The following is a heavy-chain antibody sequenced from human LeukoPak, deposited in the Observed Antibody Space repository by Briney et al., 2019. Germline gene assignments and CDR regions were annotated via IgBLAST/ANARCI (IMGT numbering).Heavy chain of an antibody. D-gene: IGHD3-16*01. CDR3: VPSAGDYYFDY. CDR1: GCTFTGYY. V-gene: IGHV1-2*02. Sequence: GASVKVSCKASGCTFTGYYMHWVRQAPGQGLEWMGWINPKSGGTHYAQKFQGRVTMTRDTSISTAYMELSRLRSDDTAMYFCVPSAGDYYFDYWGQGTLVTVSS. CDR2: INPKSGGT. J-gene: IGHJ4*02.